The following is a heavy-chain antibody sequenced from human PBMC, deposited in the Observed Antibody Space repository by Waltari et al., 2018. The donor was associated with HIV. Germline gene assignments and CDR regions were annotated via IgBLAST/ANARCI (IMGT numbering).Heavy chain of an antibody. D-gene: IGHD3-3*01. CDR3: ARTIFGVMITSDFFYGMDV. Sequence: QEQLVESGGGVAQPGRSLRLSCSASGFIFGAYAMHWVRQAPGKGLEWVGLISFDGNNAYYADSVKCRFTISRDNSKNTMSLQMNSLRSDDTALYYCARTIFGVMITSDFFYGMDVWGQGTTVTVS. J-gene: IGHJ6*02. CDR2: ISFDGNNA. CDR1: GFIFGAYA. V-gene: IGHV3-30-3*01.